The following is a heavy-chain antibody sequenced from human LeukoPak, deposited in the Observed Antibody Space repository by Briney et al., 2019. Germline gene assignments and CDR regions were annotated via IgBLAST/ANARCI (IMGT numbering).Heavy chain of an antibody. CDR2: IYYSGST. J-gene: IGHJ3*02. Sequence: PSETLSLTCTVSGGSISSYYWSWIRQPPGKGLEWIGYIYYSGSTNYNPSLKSRVTISVDTSKNQFSLKLSSVTAADTAVYYCARADPGQQLVGGAFDIWGQGTMVTVSS. CDR3: ARADPGQQLVGGAFDI. D-gene: IGHD6-13*01. V-gene: IGHV4-59*08. CDR1: GGSISSYY.